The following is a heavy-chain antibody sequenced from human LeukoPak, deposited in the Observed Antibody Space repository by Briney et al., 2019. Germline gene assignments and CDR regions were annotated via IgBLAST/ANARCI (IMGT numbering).Heavy chain of an antibody. J-gene: IGHJ4*02. Sequence: GRSLRLSCAASGFTFSSYGMHWVRQAPGKGLEWVAVIWYDGSNKYYADSVKGRFTISRDNSKDTLYLQMNSLRAEDTAVYYCARELLNFWSGYSPYFDYWGQGTLVTVSS. V-gene: IGHV3-33*01. CDR2: IWYDGSNK. CDR1: GFTFSSYG. D-gene: IGHD3-3*01. CDR3: ARELLNFWSGYSPYFDY.